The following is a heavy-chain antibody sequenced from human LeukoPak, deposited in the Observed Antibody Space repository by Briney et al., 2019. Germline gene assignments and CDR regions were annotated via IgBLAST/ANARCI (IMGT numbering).Heavy chain of an antibody. V-gene: IGHV3-21*01. J-gene: IGHJ5*02. D-gene: IGHD3-16*01. CDR1: GFTFSSYG. CDR2: ISSSSSYI. Sequence: GGSLRLSCAASGFTFSSYGMNWVRQAPGKGLEWVSSISSSSSYIYYADSVKGRFTISRDNAKNSLYLQMNSLRAEDTAVYYCARDQIGITGYATWDFGRPFDPWGQGTLVTVSS. CDR3: ARDQIGITGYATWDFGRPFDP.